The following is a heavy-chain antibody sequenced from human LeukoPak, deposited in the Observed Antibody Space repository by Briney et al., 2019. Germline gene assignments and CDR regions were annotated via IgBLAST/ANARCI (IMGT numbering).Heavy chain of an antibody. CDR2: ISGSGGST. J-gene: IGHJ6*02. D-gene: IGHD6-13*01. V-gene: IGHV3-23*01. CDR3: AKVIAAAGTRVEYYYYGMDV. CDR1: GFTFSSYA. Sequence: GGSLRLSCAASGFTFSSYAMSWVRQAPGKGLEWVSAISGSGGSTYYADSVKGRFTISRDNSKNTLYLQMNSLRAEDTAVYYCAKVIAAAGTRVEYYYYGMDVWGQGTTVTVSS.